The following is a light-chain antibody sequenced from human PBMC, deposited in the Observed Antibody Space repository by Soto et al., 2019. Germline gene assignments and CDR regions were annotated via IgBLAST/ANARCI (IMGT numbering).Light chain of an antibody. CDR1: QGISSW. J-gene: IGKJ1*01. Sequence: DIQMTQSPSSVSASVGDRVTMTCRASQGISSWLAWYQRKPGRAPNLLIYDASSLQSGVPSTFSGSGSGTEFTLTISSLQPGDFATYYCQQYTSYPWTFGQGTKVDIK. V-gene: IGKV1-5*01. CDR3: QQYTSYPWT. CDR2: DAS.